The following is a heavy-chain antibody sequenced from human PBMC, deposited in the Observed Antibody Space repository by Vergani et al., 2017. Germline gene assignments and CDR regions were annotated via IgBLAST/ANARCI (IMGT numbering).Heavy chain of an antibody. CDR2: INSNSGGT. CDR3: ARVLVADYYDSTDAFDI. Sequence: QVQLVQSGAEVKKPGASVKVSCKASGYTFTGYYMHWVRQAPGQGLEWMGWINSNSGGTNYAQKFQGRVNMTRDTSTSTAYMELSRLRSDDTAVYYCARVLVADYYDSTDAFDIWGQGTMVTVSS. CDR1: GYTFTGYY. V-gene: IGHV1-2*02. J-gene: IGHJ3*02. D-gene: IGHD3-22*01.